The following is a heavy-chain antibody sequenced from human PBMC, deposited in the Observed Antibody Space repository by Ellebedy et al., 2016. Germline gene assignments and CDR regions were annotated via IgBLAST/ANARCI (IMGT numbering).Heavy chain of an antibody. J-gene: IGHJ4*02. CDR3: ARGRVGSSIWFNL. D-gene: IGHD1-26*01. V-gene: IGHV3-23*01. Sequence: GESLKISXSASGFEFSDFAMSWVRQAPKEGLQWVAPIRGGALLTTYYADSVQGRFTISRDNSRNTVFLQMDNLRVEDSAVYYCARGRVGSSIWFNLWGRGTRVTVSS. CDR2: IRGGALLTT. CDR1: GFEFSDFA.